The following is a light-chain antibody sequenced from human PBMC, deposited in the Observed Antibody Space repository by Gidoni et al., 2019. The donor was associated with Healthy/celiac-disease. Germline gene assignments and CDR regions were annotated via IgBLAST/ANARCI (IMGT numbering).Light chain of an antibody. CDR1: SSGVGGYNY. V-gene: IGLV2-11*01. CDR2: DVS. CDR3: CSYAGSPWV. J-gene: IGLJ3*02. Sequence: QSALTQPRSVSRSPGQSVTISCTGTSSGVGGYNYVSWYQQHPGKAPKLMIYDVSKRPSGVPDRFSGSKSGNTASLTISGLQAEDEADYYCCSYAGSPWVFGGGTKLTVL.